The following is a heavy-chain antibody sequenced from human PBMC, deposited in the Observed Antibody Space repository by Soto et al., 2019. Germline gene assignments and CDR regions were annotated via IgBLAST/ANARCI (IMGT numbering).Heavy chain of an antibody. J-gene: IGHJ6*02. CDR3: ARYRGSSGWLPRLYYYCMNV. V-gene: IGHV4-59*01. CDR2: IYYSGST. D-gene: IGHD6-19*01. Sequence: LSLTCTVSGGSISSYYWSWIRQPPGKGLEWIGYIYYSGSTNYNPSLKSRVTISVDTSKNQFSLKLSSVTAADTAMYYCARYRGSSGWLPRLYYYCMNVWCQGTTVTVSS. CDR1: GGSISSYY.